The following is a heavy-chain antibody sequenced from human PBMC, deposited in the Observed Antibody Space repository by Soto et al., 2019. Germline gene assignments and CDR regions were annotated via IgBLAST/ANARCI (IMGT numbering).Heavy chain of an antibody. V-gene: IGHV4-31*03. Sequence: SETLSLTCTVSGGSISSGGYYWSWIRQHPGKGLEWIGYIYYSGSTYYNPSLKSRVTISVDTSKNQFSLKLSSVTAADTAVYYCARVRVPPVDTAMVFDYWGQGTLVTVSS. D-gene: IGHD5-18*01. J-gene: IGHJ4*02. CDR1: GGSISSGGYY. CDR3: ARVRVPPVDTAMVFDY. CDR2: IYYSGST.